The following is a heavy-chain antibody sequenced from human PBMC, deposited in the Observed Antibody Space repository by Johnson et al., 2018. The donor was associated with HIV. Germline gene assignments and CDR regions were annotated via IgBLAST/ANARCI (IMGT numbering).Heavy chain of an antibody. Sequence: QLVESGGGLVQPGRSLRLSCAASGFTFDDYAMHWVRQAPGKGLEWVSLINWDGDSTYYADSVKGRFTISRDNSKNSLCLQMNSLRPEEPGLCYCAKDNASGYSNGGTLDIWGQGTMVTVSS. D-gene: IGHD6-19*01. CDR2: INWDGDST. CDR3: AKDNASGYSNGGTLDI. J-gene: IGHJ3*02. V-gene: IGHV3-43D*03. CDR1: GFTFDDYA.